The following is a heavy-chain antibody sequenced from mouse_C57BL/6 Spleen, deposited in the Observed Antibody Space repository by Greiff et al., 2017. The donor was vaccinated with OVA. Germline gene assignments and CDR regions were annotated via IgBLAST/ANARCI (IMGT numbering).Heavy chain of an antibody. Sequence: VQLQESGAELVRPGASVTLSCKASGYTFTDYEMHWVKQTPVHGLEWIGAIDPETGGTAYNQKFKGKAILTADKSSSTAYMELRSLTSEDSAVYYCTQANWEDYWGQGTTLTVSS. D-gene: IGHD4-1*01. J-gene: IGHJ2*01. CDR2: IDPETGGT. V-gene: IGHV1-15*01. CDR3: TQANWEDY. CDR1: GYTFTDYE.